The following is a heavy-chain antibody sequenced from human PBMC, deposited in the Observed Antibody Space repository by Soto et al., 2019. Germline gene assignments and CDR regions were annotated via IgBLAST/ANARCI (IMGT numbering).Heavy chain of an antibody. CDR3: AKDVPNYYDSSGYYHDAFDI. D-gene: IGHD3-22*01. V-gene: IGHV3-23*01. Sequence: GGSLRLSCAASGFTFSSYAMSWVRQAPGKGLEWVSAISGSGGSTYYADSVKGRVTISRDNSNKTTYLQINSLRAEDTAVYSCAKDVPNYYDSSGYYHDAFDIWGQGTMVTVSS. CDR1: GFTFSSYA. CDR2: ISGSGGST. J-gene: IGHJ3*02.